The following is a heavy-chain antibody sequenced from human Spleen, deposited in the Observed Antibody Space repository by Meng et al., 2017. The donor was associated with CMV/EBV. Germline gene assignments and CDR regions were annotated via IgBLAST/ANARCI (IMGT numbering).Heavy chain of an antibody. CDR3: ARRGGRGYCSSTSCAYFDY. D-gene: IGHD2-2*01. J-gene: IGHJ4*02. CDR1: GGSFNSYY. Sequence: SETLSLTCAVYGGSFNSYYWTWIRQPPGKGLEWIGEINHSGTTNYNPSLKSRVTISADTSKKQFSLKLTSVTAADTAVYYCARRGGRGYCSSTSCAYFDYWGQGTLVTVSS. V-gene: IGHV4-34*01. CDR2: INHSGTT.